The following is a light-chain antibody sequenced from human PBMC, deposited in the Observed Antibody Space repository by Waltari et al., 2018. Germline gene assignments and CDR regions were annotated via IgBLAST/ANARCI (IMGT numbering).Light chain of an antibody. CDR2: EVT. V-gene: IGLV2-8*01. CDR3: CAYAGSYMV. J-gene: IGLJ3*02. Sequence: QSALTQPPSASGSPGPSVTTPCPGTSRDVGSSAHVSWYQQHPDKAPKLMTYEVTKRPSGVPDRFSGSKSGNTASLTVSGLQAEDEADYYCCAYAGSYMVFGAGTKVTVL. CDR1: SRDVGSSAH.